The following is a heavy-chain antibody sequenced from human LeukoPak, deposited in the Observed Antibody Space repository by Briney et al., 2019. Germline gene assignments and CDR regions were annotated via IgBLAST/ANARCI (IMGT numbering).Heavy chain of an antibody. D-gene: IGHD3-22*01. V-gene: IGHV3-7*01. CDR3: ARGSRLTHYYDSSGYVVRPFDY. J-gene: IGHJ4*02. CDR2: IKQDGSEK. CDR1: GFTFSSYW. Sequence: PGGSLRLSCAASGFTFSSYWMSWVRQAPGKGLEWVANIKQDGSEKYYVDSVKGRFTISRDNAKNSLYLQMNSLRAEDTAVYYCARGSRLTHYYDSSGYVVRPFDYWGQGTLVTVSS.